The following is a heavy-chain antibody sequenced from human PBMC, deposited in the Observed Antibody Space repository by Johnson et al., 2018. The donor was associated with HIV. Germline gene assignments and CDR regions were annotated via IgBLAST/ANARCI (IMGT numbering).Heavy chain of an antibody. V-gene: IGHV3-30*02. J-gene: IGHJ3*02. Sequence: QMLLVESGGGVVQPGGSLRLSCAASGFTFSSYGMYWVRQAPGKGLEWVTFIRYDGSTIYYAASVKGRFTISRDNAKNSLYLQMSSRRVEDTAVYYCATRDPTYRPGAFDIWGQGTTVTVSS. CDR2: IRYDGSTI. CDR3: ATRDPTYRPGAFDI. CDR1: GFTFSSYG. D-gene: IGHD1-14*01.